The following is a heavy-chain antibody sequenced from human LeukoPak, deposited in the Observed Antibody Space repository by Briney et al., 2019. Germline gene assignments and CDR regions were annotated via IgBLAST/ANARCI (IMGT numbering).Heavy chain of an antibody. CDR1: GFTFDDYG. J-gene: IGHJ4*02. CDR3: AEVPGVVGGRNDDY. Sequence: PGGSLRLSCAASGFTFDDYGMSWVRQAPGKGLEWVSGINWNGGSTGYADSVKGRFTISRDNAKNSLYLQMNSLRAEDTAVYYCAEVPGVVGGRNDDYWGQGTLVTVSS. V-gene: IGHV3-20*04. D-gene: IGHD1-26*01. CDR2: INWNGGST.